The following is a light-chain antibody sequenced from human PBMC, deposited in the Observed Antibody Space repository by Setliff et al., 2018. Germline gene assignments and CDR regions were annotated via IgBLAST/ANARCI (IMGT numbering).Light chain of an antibody. CDR2: DVN. V-gene: IGLV2-11*01. J-gene: IGLJ1*01. CDR1: TSDVGTYDF. CDR3: KTGPGTDV. Sequence: QSALAQPRSVSGSPGQSVTISCTGTTSDVGTYDFVSWYQEHPGKAPKLIIYDVNNRPSGISHRFSGSNSANTASLTISGLQAEDEAVCASKTGPGTDVFGTGTKVTVL.